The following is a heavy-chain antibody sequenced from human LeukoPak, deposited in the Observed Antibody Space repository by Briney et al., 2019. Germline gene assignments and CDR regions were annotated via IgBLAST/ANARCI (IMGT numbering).Heavy chain of an antibody. CDR3: ARADTMIVVALPDY. J-gene: IGHJ4*02. CDR2: ISGSGGST. V-gene: IGHV3-23*01. CDR1: GFTFSSYA. D-gene: IGHD3-22*01. Sequence: GGSLRLSCAASGFTFSSYAMSWVRQAPGKGLEWVSAISGSGGSTYYADSVKGRFTISRDNSKNTLYLQMNSLRAEDTAVYYCARADTMIVVALPDYWGQGTLVTVSS.